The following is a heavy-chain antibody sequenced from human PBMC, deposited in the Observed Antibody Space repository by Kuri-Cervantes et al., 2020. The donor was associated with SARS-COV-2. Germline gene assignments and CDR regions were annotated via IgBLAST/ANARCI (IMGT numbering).Heavy chain of an antibody. Sequence: GGSLRLSCAASGFTFSSYAMHWVRQAPGKGLEWVAVISYDGSNKYYADSVKGRFTISRDNAKNSLYLQMSSLRAEDTAVYYCARHKSSGYSNDYWGQGILVTVSS. J-gene: IGHJ4*02. CDR2: ISYDGSNK. CDR3: ARHKSSGYSNDY. D-gene: IGHD3-22*01. CDR1: GFTFSSYA. V-gene: IGHV3-30*07.